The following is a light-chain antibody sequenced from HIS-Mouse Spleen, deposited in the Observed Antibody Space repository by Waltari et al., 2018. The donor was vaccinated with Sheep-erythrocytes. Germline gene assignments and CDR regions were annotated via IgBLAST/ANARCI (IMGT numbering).Light chain of an antibody. CDR1: RSNIGRNP. CDR2: SNN. CDR3: AEWEDSLNGPV. Sequence: QSVLTQPPSASGTPGQRVTISCSGSRSNIGRNPVNWYQPHPGTAPNPLIYSNNPRPAGVPGRFAGSRSGTSGSRASMGLQAEDEADYYGAEWEDSLNGPVFGGGTKLTVL. J-gene: IGLJ3*02. V-gene: IGLV1-44*01.